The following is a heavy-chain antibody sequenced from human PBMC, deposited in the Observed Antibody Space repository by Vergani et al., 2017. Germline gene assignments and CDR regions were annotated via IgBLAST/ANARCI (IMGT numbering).Heavy chain of an antibody. J-gene: IGHJ4*01. CDR1: GFTFSSYS. D-gene: IGHD3-22*01. CDR3: ESKSDSSASVPFDY. V-gene: IGHV3-21*01. CDR2: ISSSSSYI. Sequence: EVQLVESGGGLVKPGGSLRLSCAASGFTFSSYSMNWVRHAPGKGLVWVSSISSSSSYIYYADSVKGRFTISRDNAKNSLYLQMNSPRAEDTAVYYCESKSDSSASVPFDYWGQGTMVTVSS.